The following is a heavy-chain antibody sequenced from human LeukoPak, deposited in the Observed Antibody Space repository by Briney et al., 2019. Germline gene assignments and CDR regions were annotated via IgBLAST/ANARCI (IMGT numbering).Heavy chain of an antibody. CDR1: GGSMSPYH. Sequence: SETLSLTCTVSGGSMSPYHWGWIWQPPGKGLEWTGYIYYSGSTNYNPSLNSRVTISVDTSKNQFSLRLSSVTAADTAIYYCARAVSGRFDYWGQGTLVTVSS. CDR3: ARAVSGRFDY. J-gene: IGHJ4*02. D-gene: IGHD6-19*01. CDR2: IYYSGST. V-gene: IGHV4-59*08.